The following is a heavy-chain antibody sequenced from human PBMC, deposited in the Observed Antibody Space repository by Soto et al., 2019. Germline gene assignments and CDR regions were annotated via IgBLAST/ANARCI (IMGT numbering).Heavy chain of an antibody. CDR3: AKGGYSYGTDFDY. CDR1: GFTFSSYV. J-gene: IGHJ4*02. V-gene: IGHV3-30*18. CDR2: ISYDGSNK. D-gene: IGHD5-18*01. Sequence: GGSLRLSCAASGFTFSSYVMHWVRQSPGKGLEWVAVISYDGSNKYYADSVKGRFTISRDNSKNTLYLQMNSLRAEDTAVYYCAKGGYSYGTDFDYWGQGTLVTVSS.